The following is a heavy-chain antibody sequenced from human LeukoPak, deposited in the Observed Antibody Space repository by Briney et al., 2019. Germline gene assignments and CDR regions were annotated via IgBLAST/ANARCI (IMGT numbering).Heavy chain of an antibody. Sequence: GGSLRLSCAASGFSFSSQWMHWVRQAPGKGLVWVARINSAGSSTRYADSVKGRFTVSRGNANNTLYLQMNSLRAEDTAVYYCARSDYFDYWGQGTLVTVSS. CDR1: GFSFSSQW. CDR2: INSAGSST. J-gene: IGHJ4*02. V-gene: IGHV3-74*01. CDR3: ARSDYFDY.